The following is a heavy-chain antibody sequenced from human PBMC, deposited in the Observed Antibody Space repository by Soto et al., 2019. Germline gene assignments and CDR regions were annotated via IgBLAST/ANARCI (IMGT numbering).Heavy chain of an antibody. V-gene: IGHV3-30-3*01. Sequence: QVQLVESGGGVVQPGRSLRLSCAASGFTFSSYAMHWVRQAPGKGLEWVAVISYDGSNKYYADSVKGRFTISRDNSKNTLYLQTNSMRAEDTAVYYCARDLRIAAAGTAGDYWGQGTLVTVSS. J-gene: IGHJ4*02. D-gene: IGHD6-13*01. CDR1: GFTFSSYA. CDR3: ARDLRIAAAGTAGDY. CDR2: ISYDGSNK.